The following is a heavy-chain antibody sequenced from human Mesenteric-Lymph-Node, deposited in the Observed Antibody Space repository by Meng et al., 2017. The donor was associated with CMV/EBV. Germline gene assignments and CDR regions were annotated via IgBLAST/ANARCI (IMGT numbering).Heavy chain of an antibody. V-gene: IGHV3-33*06. CDR2: IWYDGSNK. Sequence: GGSLRLSCIVSGDSISGSYWSWIRQPPGKGLEWVATIWYDGSNKYYADSVKGRFTISRDNSKNTLYLQMHSLRAEDAAVYYCAKMFGSGESYYHGMDVWGQGTTVTVSS. J-gene: IGHJ6*02. CDR1: GDSISGSY. D-gene: IGHD3-10*01. CDR3: AKMFGSGESYYHGMDV.